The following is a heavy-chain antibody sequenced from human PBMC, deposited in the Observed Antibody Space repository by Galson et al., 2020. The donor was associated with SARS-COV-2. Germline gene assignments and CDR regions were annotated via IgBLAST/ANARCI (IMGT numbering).Heavy chain of an antibody. J-gene: IGHJ6*03. CDR2: IKSKTDGGTT. D-gene: IGHD5-12*01. Sequence: GGSLRLSCAASGFTFSNAWMSWVRQAPGKGLEWVGRIKSKTDGGTTDYAAPVKGRFTISRDDSKNTLYLQMNSLKTEDTAVYYCTTRGDRRPGYSGYDWYYYYYMDVWGKGTTVTVSS. V-gene: IGHV3-15*01. CDR1: GFTFSNAW. CDR3: TTRGDRRPGYSGYDWYYYYYMDV.